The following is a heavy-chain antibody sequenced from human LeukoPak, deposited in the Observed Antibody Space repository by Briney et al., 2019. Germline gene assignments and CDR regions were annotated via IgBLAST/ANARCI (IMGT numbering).Heavy chain of an antibody. Sequence: GGSLRLSCAASGFTVSSNYMSWVRQAPGKGPEWVSVIYSGGSTYYADSVKGRFTISRDNSKNTLYLQMNSLRAEDTAVYYCARVDCYDSSGWPYFDYWGQGTLVTVSS. V-gene: IGHV3-53*05. CDR3: ARVDCYDSSGWPYFDY. CDR1: GFTVSSNY. D-gene: IGHD3-22*01. J-gene: IGHJ4*02. CDR2: IYSGGST.